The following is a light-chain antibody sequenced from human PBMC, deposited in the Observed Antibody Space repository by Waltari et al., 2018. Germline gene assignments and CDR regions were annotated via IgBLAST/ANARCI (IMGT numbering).Light chain of an antibody. V-gene: IGKV3-20*01. Sequence: EIVLTQSPGTLSLSPGERATLSCRASQTVQTTYLAWYQQKPGQAPTRLIYGASSRATGIPDRFGGSGSGTDFSLTISSLEPEDFAVYYCQQYDISPLTFGGGTKVEIK. CDR2: GAS. CDR3: QQYDISPLT. J-gene: IGKJ4*01. CDR1: QTVQTTY.